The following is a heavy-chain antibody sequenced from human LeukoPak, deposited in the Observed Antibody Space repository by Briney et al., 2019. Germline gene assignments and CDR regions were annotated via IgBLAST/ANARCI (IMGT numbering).Heavy chain of an antibody. J-gene: IGHJ4*02. CDR3: AGRYCSSTSCPTHFDY. CDR2: IRYDGTNK. CDR1: GFTFSRYG. Sequence: GGSLRLSCAASGFTFSRYGMHWVRQAPGKGLEWVAFIRYDGTNKYSADSVKGRFTISRDNSKNTLYLQMNSLRAEDTAVYYCAGRYCSSTSCPTHFDYWGQGTLVTVSS. D-gene: IGHD2-2*01. V-gene: IGHV3-30*02.